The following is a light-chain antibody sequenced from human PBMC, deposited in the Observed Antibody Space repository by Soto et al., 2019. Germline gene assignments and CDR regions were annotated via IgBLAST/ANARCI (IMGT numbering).Light chain of an antibody. J-gene: IGLJ1*01. CDR3: SSYAGDYNLYV. V-gene: IGLV2-8*01. Sequence: QSALTQPPSASGSPGQSVTISCTGTSSDVGGYNYVSWYQHHPGKAPKLLIYEVSKRPSGVPDRFSGSKSANTASLTVSGLQAVDEADYFCSSYAGDYNLYVFGTGTKVTV. CDR2: EVS. CDR1: SSDVGGYNY.